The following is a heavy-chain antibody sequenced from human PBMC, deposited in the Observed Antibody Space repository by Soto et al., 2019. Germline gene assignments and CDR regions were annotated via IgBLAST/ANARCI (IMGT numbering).Heavy chain of an antibody. CDR1: GFTFSNYA. Sequence: GGSLRLSCAASGFTFSNYAVTWVRQAPGKGLEWVSTISGSGGSTYYADSVKGRFTISRDNAKNSLYLQMNSLRAEDTAVYYCARADSGYAHGYYYGMDVWGQGTTVTVSS. CDR3: ARADSGYAHGYYYGMDV. CDR2: ISGSGGST. J-gene: IGHJ6*02. D-gene: IGHD5-12*01. V-gene: IGHV3-23*01.